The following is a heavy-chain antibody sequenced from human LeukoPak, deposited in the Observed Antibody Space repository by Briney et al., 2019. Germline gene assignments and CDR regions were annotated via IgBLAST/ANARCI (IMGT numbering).Heavy chain of an antibody. CDR3: ARVISPVHYYYYGMDV. CDR1: GFTFSSYA. D-gene: IGHD2-15*01. CDR2: ISGSGGST. Sequence: GGSLRLSCAASGFTFSSYAMSWVRQAPGKGLEWVSAISGSGGSTYYADSVKGRFTISRDNSKNTLYLQMNSLRAEDTAVYYCARVISPVHYYYYGMDVWGQGTTVTVSS. J-gene: IGHJ6*02. V-gene: IGHV3-23*01.